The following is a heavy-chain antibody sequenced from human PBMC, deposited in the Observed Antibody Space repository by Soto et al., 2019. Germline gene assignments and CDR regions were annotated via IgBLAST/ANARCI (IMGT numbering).Heavy chain of an antibody. Sequence: GSLRLSCAASGFTFSSYSMNWVRQAPGKGLEWVSSISSSSSYIYYADSVKGRFTISRDNAKNSLYLQMNSLRAEDTAVYYCARDLNEYVWGSYRGDYWGQGTLVTVSS. CDR2: ISSSSSYI. CDR1: GFTFSSYS. D-gene: IGHD3-16*02. V-gene: IGHV3-21*01. CDR3: ARDLNEYVWGSYRGDY. J-gene: IGHJ4*02.